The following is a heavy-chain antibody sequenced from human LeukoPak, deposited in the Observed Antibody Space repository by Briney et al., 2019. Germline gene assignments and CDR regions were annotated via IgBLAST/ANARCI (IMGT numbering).Heavy chain of an antibody. D-gene: IGHD4-23*01. J-gene: IGHJ5*02. V-gene: IGHV1-69*02. CDR3: ARSGKGEGNWFDP. CDR1: GGTFSSYT. CDR2: IIPILGIA. Sequence: GASVKVSCKASGGTFSSYTISWVRQAPGQGLEWMGRIIPILGIANYAQKFQGRVTITADKSTSTAYMELSSLRSEDTAVYYCARSGKGEGNWFDPWGQGTLVTVSS.